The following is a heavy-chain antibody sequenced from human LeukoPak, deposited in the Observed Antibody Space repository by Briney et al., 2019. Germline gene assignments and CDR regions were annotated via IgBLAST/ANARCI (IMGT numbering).Heavy chain of an antibody. CDR2: INPNSAGT. D-gene: IGHD4-11*01. Sequence: ASVKVSCTASGYTFTGYYIHWVRQAPGQGLEWMGWINPNSAGTNYAQKFQGRVTMTRDTSISTAYMELSSLRSDDTAVYYCARDATTRDYSNSDYWGQGTLVTVSS. J-gene: IGHJ4*02. V-gene: IGHV1-2*02. CDR3: ARDATTRDYSNSDY. CDR1: GYTFTGYY.